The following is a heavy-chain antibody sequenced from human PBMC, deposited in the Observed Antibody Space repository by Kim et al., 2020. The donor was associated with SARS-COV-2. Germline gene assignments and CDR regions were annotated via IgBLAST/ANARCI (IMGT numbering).Heavy chain of an antibody. CDR3: ARNDRTDITIFGVVTQRGWFDP. CDR1: GVSISSSSYY. J-gene: IGHJ5*02. V-gene: IGHV4-39*01. D-gene: IGHD3-3*01. Sequence: SETLSLTCTVSGVSISSSSYYWGWIRPPPGKGLEWIGSIYYSGSTYSNPSLKSRVTISVDTSKNQFSLKLSPVTAADTAVYYCARNDRTDITIFGVVTQRGWFDPWGQGTLVTVSS. CDR2: IYYSGST.